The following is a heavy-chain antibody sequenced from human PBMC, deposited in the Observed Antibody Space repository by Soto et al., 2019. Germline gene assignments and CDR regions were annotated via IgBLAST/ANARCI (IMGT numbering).Heavy chain of an antibody. Sequence: GESLKISCAASGFTFSSYSMNWVRQAPGKGLEWVSSISSSSSYIYYADSVKGRFTISRDNAKNSLYLQMNSLRAEDTAVYYCAREIMITFGGVPWFDPWGQGTLVTVSS. CDR3: AREIMITFGGVPWFDP. CDR1: GFTFSSYS. V-gene: IGHV3-21*01. J-gene: IGHJ5*02. CDR2: ISSSSSYI. D-gene: IGHD3-16*01.